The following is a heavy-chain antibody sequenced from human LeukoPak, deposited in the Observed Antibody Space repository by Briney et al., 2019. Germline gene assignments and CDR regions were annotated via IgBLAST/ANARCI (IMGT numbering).Heavy chain of an antibody. CDR1: GGSISSYY. V-gene: IGHV4-4*07. Sequence: SETLSLTSTVSGGSISSYYWSWIRQPAGKGLEWIGRIYTSGSTNYNPSLKSRVTMSVDTSKNQFSLKLSSVTAADTAVYYCARVRDGAMAGWGDAFDIWGQGTMVTVSS. J-gene: IGHJ3*02. D-gene: IGHD5-24*01. CDR2: IYTSGST. CDR3: ARVRDGAMAGWGDAFDI.